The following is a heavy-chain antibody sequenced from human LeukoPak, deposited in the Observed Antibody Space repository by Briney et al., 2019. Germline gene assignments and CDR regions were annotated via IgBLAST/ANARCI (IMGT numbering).Heavy chain of an antibody. Sequence: ASVKVSCKASGYTFTGYYMHWVRQAPGQGLEWMGWINPNSGGTNYAQKFQGRVTMTRDTSISTAYMELSRLRSDDTAVYYCARDAGTAMATNWFDPWGQGTLVTVSS. CDR2: INPNSGGT. CDR1: GYTFTGYY. CDR3: ARDAGTAMATNWFDP. D-gene: IGHD5-18*01. J-gene: IGHJ5*02. V-gene: IGHV1-2*02.